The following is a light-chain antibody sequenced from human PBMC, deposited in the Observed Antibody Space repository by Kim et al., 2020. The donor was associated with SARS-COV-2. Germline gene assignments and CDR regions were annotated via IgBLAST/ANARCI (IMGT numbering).Light chain of an antibody. V-gene: IGLV3-25*03. CDR3: QSADSSGTFVV. J-gene: IGLJ2*01. Sequence: PGQTARITGSGDALPKQYAYWYQQKPGQAPVLVIYKDNERPSGIPERFSGSSSGTTVTLTISGVQAEDEADYYCQSADSSGTFVVFGGGTQLTVL. CDR1: ALPKQY. CDR2: KDN.